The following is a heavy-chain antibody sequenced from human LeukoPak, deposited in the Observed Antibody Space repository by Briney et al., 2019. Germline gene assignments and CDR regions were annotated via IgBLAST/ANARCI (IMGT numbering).Heavy chain of an antibody. D-gene: IGHD2-15*01. CDR2: ISWDGGST. V-gene: IGHV3-43D*03. CDR1: GFTFDDYA. CDR3: AKGGGGSCHRQRYMDV. J-gene: IGHJ6*03. Sequence: GGSLRLSCAASGFTFDDYAMHWVRQAPGKGLEWVSLISWDGGSTYYADSVKGRFTISGDNSKNSLYLQMNSLRAEDTALYYCAKGGGGSCHRQRYMDVWGKGTTVTVSS.